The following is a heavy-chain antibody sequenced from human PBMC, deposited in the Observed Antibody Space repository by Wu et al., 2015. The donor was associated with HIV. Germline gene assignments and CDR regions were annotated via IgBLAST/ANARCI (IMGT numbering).Heavy chain of an antibody. CDR2: INSNRGGT. V-gene: IGHV1-2*02. CDR1: GYTFTDYY. Sequence: QVQLLQSGAEVKKPGASVIISCKASGYTFTDYYIYWVRQAPGQGPEWMGWINSNRGGTKYAQKFQGRVTMSRDTAISTAYLELTTLRPDDTAVYYCARDLRRSTAFDMWGQGTMVTVSS. J-gene: IGHJ3*02. CDR3: ARDLRRSTAFDM.